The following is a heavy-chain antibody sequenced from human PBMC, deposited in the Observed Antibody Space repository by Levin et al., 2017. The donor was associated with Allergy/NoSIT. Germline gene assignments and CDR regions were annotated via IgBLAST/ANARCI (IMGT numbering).Heavy chain of an antibody. CDR1: GYTFTGYY. CDR3: ARDLPLGYCSGGSCYSSRFIHGI. D-gene: IGHD2-15*01. Sequence: GESLKISCKASGYTFTGYYMHWVRQAPGQGLEWMGRINPNSGGTNYAQKFQGRVTMTRDTSISTAYMELSRLRSDDTAVYYCARDLPLGYCSGGSCYSSRFIHGIWGQGTMVTVSS. V-gene: IGHV1-2*06. CDR2: INPNSGGT. J-gene: IGHJ3*02.